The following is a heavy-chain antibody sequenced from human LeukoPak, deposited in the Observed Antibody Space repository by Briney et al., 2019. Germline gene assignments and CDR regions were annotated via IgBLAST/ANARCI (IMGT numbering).Heavy chain of an antibody. D-gene: IGHD6-19*01. J-gene: IGHJ4*02. CDR3: AKDPLTGILAVAGTGDY. V-gene: IGHV3-23*01. CDR2: ISGSGGST. Sequence: GSLRLSCAASGFTFSSYAMSWVRQAPGKGLEWVSAISGSGGSTYYADSVKGRFTISRDNSKNTLYLQMNSLRAEDTAVYYCAKDPLTGILAVAGTGDYWGQGTLVTVSS. CDR1: GFTFSSYA.